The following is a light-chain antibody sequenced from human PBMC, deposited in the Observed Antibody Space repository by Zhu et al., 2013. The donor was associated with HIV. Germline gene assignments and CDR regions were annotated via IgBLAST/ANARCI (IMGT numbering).Light chain of an antibody. Sequence: EIVMTQSPATLSVSPGERATLSCRASQSISDNLAWYQHKPGQAPRLLIHGASARATDTPARFSGSGSGTEFTLTISRLESEDFAMYYCQQYGSSPPLTFGGGTKV. CDR2: GAS. J-gene: IGKJ4*01. CDR3: QQYGSSPPLT. V-gene: IGKV3-15*01. CDR1: QSISDN.